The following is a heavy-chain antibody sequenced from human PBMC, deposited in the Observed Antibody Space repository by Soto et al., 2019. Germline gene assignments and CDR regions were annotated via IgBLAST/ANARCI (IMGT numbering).Heavy chain of an antibody. D-gene: IGHD3-9*01. CDR1: GDSNSSYY. V-gene: IGHV4-59*01. Sequence: QVQLQESGPGLVKPAETLSLTCTVSGDSNSSYYWSWIRQSPGKGLEWIGYISYSGSTTYNPSLKSRLTISLHPSNNQFSLTLDSVTAADTAVYYCARARNFLTGYYKGGFYYFDYWGQGTLVTVSS. CDR2: ISYSGST. J-gene: IGHJ4*02. CDR3: ARARNFLTGYYKGGFYYFDY.